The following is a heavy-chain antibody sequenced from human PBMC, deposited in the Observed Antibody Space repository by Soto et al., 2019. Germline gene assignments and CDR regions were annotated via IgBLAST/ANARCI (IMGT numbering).Heavy chain of an antibody. CDR1: GGSISSSSYY. CDR2: IYYSGST. D-gene: IGHD2-2*03. Sequence: SETLSLTCTVSGGSISSSSYYWGWIRQPPGKGLEWIGSIYYSGSTYHNPSLKSRVTISVDTSKNQFSLKLSSVTAADTAVYYCARLDSRYGMDVWGQGTTVTVSS. J-gene: IGHJ6*02. CDR3: ARLDSRYGMDV. V-gene: IGHV4-39*01.